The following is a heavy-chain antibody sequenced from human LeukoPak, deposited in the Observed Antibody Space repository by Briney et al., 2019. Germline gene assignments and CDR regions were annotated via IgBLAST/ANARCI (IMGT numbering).Heavy chain of an antibody. V-gene: IGHV4-61*02. CDR2: IYTSGST. CDR1: GGSISTGTYY. D-gene: IGHD3-10*01. Sequence: SQTLSLTCTVSGGSISTGTYYWSWIRQPAGKGLEWIGRIYTSGSTNYNPSLKSRVTISVDTSKNQFSLKLNSVTAADTAVYYCARGGYYGSGSYYNSAFDIWGQGTMVTVSS. CDR3: ARGGYYGSGSYYNSAFDI. J-gene: IGHJ3*02.